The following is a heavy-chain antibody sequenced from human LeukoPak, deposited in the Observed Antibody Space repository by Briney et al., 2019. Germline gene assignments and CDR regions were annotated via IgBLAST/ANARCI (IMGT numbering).Heavy chain of an antibody. Sequence: QPGGSLRLSFAASGXTVSSNYMNWVRQAPGKGLEWVSVIYSGGSTYYADSVKGRFTISRDNSKNTLYLQMNSLRAEDTAVYYCARYGLGAHAFDIWGQGTTVTVSS. D-gene: IGHD3/OR15-3a*01. V-gene: IGHV3-66*01. J-gene: IGHJ3*02. CDR3: ARYGLGAHAFDI. CDR2: IYSGGST. CDR1: GXTVSSNY.